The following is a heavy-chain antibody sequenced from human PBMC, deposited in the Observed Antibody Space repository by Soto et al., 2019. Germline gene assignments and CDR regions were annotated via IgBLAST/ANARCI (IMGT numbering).Heavy chain of an antibody. V-gene: IGHV1-69*06. CDR3: ARNSDIVVVVAATPPYYFDY. J-gene: IGHJ4*02. CDR1: GGTFSSYA. D-gene: IGHD2-15*01. CDR2: IIPIFGTA. Sequence: QVQLVQSGAEVKKPGSSVKVFCKASGGTFSSYAISWVRQAPGQGLEWMGGIIPIFGTANYAQKFQGRVTITADKSTSTAYMELSSLRSEDTAVYYCARNSDIVVVVAATPPYYFDYWGQGTLVTVSS.